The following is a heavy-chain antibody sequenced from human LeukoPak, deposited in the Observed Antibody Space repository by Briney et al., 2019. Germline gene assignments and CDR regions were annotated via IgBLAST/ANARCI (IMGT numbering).Heavy chain of an antibody. J-gene: IGHJ3*02. CDR3: ARASGTSGWLRKGEFDI. CDR1: GFTFSTYS. Sequence: GGSLRPSCAASGFTFSTYSMNWVRQAPGKGLEWVSSISSSSSYIYYADSLKGRFTISRDNAKNSLYLQMNSLRAEDTAVYYCARASGTSGWLRKGEFDIWGQGTMVTVSS. V-gene: IGHV3-21*01. D-gene: IGHD6-19*01. CDR2: ISSSSSYI.